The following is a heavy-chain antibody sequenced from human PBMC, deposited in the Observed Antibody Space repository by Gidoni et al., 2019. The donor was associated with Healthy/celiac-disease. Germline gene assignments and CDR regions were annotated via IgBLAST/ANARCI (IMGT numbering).Heavy chain of an antibody. CDR2: ISSSSSYI. V-gene: IGHV3-21*01. CDR3: ARSIISAAMVVDDAFDI. J-gene: IGHJ3*02. D-gene: IGHD5-18*01. CDR1: GFTFSSYS. Sequence: EVQLVESGGGLVKPGGSLRLSCAASGFTFSSYSMNWVRQAPGKGLEWVSSISSSSSYIDYADSVKGRFTISRDNAKNSLYLQMNSLRAEDTAVYYCARSIISAAMVVDDAFDIWGQGTMVTVSS.